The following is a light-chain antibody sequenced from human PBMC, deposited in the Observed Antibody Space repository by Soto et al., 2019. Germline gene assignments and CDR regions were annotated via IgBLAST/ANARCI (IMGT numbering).Light chain of an antibody. CDR2: DAS. Sequence: ESVITQSPATLSVSPGEGATLSCKASQNVYNNLAWYQQRPGQPPRLLIYDASTRATGISARFSGSGYGTEFTLTISSLQSEDFAVYFCQQRRNWPLTFGGGTKVDIK. CDR1: QNVYNN. V-gene: IGKV3-15*01. CDR3: QQRRNWPLT. J-gene: IGKJ4*01.